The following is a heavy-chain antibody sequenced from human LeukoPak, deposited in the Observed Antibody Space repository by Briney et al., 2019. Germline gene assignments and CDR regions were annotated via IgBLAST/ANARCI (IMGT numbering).Heavy chain of an antibody. Sequence: HPGGSLRLSCAASGFTVSSNYMSWVRQAPGKGLEWVSVIYSGGSTYYADSVKGRFTISRDNSKNTLYLQMNSLRAEDTAVYYCARDSPWELGAFDIWGQGTMVTVSS. CDR1: GFTVSSNY. D-gene: IGHD1-26*01. CDR3: ARDSPWELGAFDI. J-gene: IGHJ3*02. V-gene: IGHV3-66*01. CDR2: IYSGGST.